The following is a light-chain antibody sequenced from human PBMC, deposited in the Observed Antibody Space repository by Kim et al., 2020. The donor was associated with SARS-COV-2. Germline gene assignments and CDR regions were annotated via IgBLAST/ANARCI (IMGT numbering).Light chain of an antibody. CDR1: QRGSSNY. CDR3: QQFGGSPLYT. Sequence: SPGERATLSCRASQRGSSNYLAWYQQKPGQAPRLLIHGASTRATGVPDRFSGSGSGTDFTLTISRLEPEDFAVYFCQQFGGSPLYTFGQGTKLEI. V-gene: IGKV3-20*01. J-gene: IGKJ2*01. CDR2: GAS.